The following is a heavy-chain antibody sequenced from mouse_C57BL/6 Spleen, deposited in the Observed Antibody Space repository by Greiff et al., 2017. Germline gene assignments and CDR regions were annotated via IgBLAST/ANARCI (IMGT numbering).Heavy chain of an antibody. CDR1: GFTFSSYT. CDR3: ARRGGYDVDARDY. V-gene: IGHV5-9*01. J-gene: IGHJ4*01. CDR2: ISGGGGNT. D-gene: IGHD2-14*01. Sequence: EVQVVESGGGLVKPGGSLKLSCAASGFTFSSYTMPWVRQTPEKRLEWVATISGGGGNTYYPDSVKGRFTISRDNAKNTLYLQMSSLRSTDTALNYCARRGGYDVDARDYWGQGTSVTVSS.